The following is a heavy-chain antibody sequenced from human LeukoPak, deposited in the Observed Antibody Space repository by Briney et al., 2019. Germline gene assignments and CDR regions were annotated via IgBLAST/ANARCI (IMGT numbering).Heavy chain of an antibody. CDR3: AKGSAAGRPYYFDY. Sequence: GGSLRLSCAASEFTFSSYWMHWVRQAPGKGLVWVSRITNDGRDTWYADSVKGRFTISRDNAKNTLYLQMNSLRAEDAAVYFCAKGSAAGRPYYFDYWGQGTLVTVSS. V-gene: IGHV3-74*01. CDR1: EFTFSSYW. D-gene: IGHD6-25*01. J-gene: IGHJ4*02. CDR2: ITNDGRDT.